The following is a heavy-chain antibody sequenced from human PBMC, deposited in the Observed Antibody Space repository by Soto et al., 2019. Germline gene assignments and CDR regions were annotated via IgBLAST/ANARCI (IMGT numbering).Heavy chain of an antibody. J-gene: IGHJ4*02. V-gene: IGHV3-23*01. D-gene: IGHD3-22*01. CDR2: ISGSGGST. CDR1: GFTFSSYA. Sequence: PGGSLRLSCAASGFTFSSYAMSWVRQAPGKGLEWVSAISGSGGSTYYADSVKGRFTISRDNSKNTLYLQMNSLRAEDTAVYYCAKMEGRIVVASVIDYWGQGTLVTVSS. CDR3: AKMEGRIVVASVIDY.